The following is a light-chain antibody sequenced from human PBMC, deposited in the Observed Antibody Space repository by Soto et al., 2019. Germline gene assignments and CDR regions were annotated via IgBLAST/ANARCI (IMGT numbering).Light chain of an antibody. J-gene: IGKJ4*01. V-gene: IGKV3-15*01. Sequence: EIVMTQSPATLSVSPGEGATLSCKASQNVYNNLAWYQQRPGQPPRLLIYDASTRATGISARFSGSGYGTEFTLTISILQSEDFAVYFCQQCRNWPLTFGGGTKVDIK. CDR3: QQCRNWPLT. CDR2: DAS. CDR1: QNVYNN.